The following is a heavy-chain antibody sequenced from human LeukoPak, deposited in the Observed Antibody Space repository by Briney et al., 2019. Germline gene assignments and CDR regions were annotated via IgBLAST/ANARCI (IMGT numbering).Heavy chain of an antibody. CDR1: GFTFSGYW. Sequence: GGSLRLSCEASGFTFSGYWMHWVRQAPGKGLVWVSRINVDGSSITYADSVKGRFTISRDNAKNTLYLQMNSLRAEDTAIFYCVRDRAYYSSAFDFWGQGTLVTVSS. D-gene: IGHD3-22*01. J-gene: IGHJ4*02. CDR3: VRDRAYYSSAFDF. V-gene: IGHV3-74*01. CDR2: INVDGSSI.